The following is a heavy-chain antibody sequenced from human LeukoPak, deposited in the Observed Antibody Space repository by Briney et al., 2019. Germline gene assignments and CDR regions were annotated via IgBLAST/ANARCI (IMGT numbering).Heavy chain of an antibody. CDR2: INPNSGGT. V-gene: IGHV1-2*02. D-gene: IGHD1-26*01. J-gene: IGHJ4*02. CDR3: ARDLTLGATSGAPY. Sequence: ASVKVSCKASGYTFTSYGISWVRQAPGQGLECMGWINPNSGGTNYAQKFQGRVTMTRDTSISTAYMELSSLRSDDTAVYFCARDLTLGATSGAPYWGQGTLVTVSS. CDR1: GYTFTSYG.